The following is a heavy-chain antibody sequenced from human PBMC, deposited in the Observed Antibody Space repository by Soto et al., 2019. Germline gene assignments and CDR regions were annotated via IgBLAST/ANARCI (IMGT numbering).Heavy chain of an antibody. CDR1: GFTFSSYA. J-gene: IGHJ4*02. D-gene: IGHD6-13*01. CDR3: ARDRSVVAAAGTHLDY. V-gene: IGHV3-30-3*01. CDR2: ISYDGSNK. Sequence: ESGGGVVQPGRSLRLSCAASGFTFSSYAMHWVRQAPGKGLEWVAVISYDGSNKYYADSVKGRFTISRDNSKNTLYLQMNSLRAEDTAVYYCARDRSVVAAAGTHLDYWGQGTLVTVSS.